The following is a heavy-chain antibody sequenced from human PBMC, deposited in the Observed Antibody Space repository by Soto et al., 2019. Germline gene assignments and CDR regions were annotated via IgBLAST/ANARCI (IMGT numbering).Heavy chain of an antibody. CDR1: GGSISSGDYY. Sequence: SETLSLTCTVSGGSISSGDYYLSWIRQPPGKGLEWIGYIYYSGSTYYNPSLKSRVTISVDTSKNQFSLKLSSVTAADTAVYYCAREYVEYSSSSGCDYWGQGTLVTVSS. J-gene: IGHJ4*02. CDR3: AREYVEYSSSSGCDY. CDR2: IYYSGST. D-gene: IGHD6-6*01. V-gene: IGHV4-30-4*01.